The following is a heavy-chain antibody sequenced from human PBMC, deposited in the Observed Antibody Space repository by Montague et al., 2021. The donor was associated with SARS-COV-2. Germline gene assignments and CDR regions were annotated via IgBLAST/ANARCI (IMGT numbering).Heavy chain of an antibody. Sequence: SETLSLTCTVSGGSITGYYWSWLRLSPGKGLELIANIYDGGAVNYNPSPWSRVTISTDTSKNQLSLEVNSVTAADTAVYYCVRGHPYGGPRGAYDIWGQGTVVTVSS. CDR1: GGSITGYY. J-gene: IGHJ3*02. D-gene: IGHD4-23*01. V-gene: IGHV4-59*13. CDR2: IYDGGAV. CDR3: VRGHPYGGPRGAYDI.